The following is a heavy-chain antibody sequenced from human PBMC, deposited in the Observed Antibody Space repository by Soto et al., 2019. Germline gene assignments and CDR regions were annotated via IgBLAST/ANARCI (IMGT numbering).Heavy chain of an antibody. J-gene: IGHJ6*02. CDR2: IYHSGGA. Sequence: SETLSLTCTVSGGSISSYYWSWIRQPPGKGLEWIGYIYHSGGASYNPSLRGRAVISIDTSKNQFFLRMNAVTAADTATYYCARDYYGAGSQYYYYGMEVWGQGTTVTVSS. V-gene: IGHV4-59*12. CDR3: ARDYYGAGSQYYYYGMEV. CDR1: GGSISSYY. D-gene: IGHD3-10*01.